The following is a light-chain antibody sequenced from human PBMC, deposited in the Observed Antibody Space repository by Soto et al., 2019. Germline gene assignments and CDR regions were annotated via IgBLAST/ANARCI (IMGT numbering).Light chain of an antibody. CDR2: EAS. CDR3: QQRTNWRGT. CDR1: QSVTTY. V-gene: IGKV3-11*01. Sequence: EIVLTQSPATLSLSPGERATLSCRASQSVTTYLAWYQQKPGQAPRLLIYEASNRATGIPARFSGSGSGTDFTLTISSLEPEDFAVYYCQQRTNWRGTFGQGTRLEIK. J-gene: IGKJ5*01.